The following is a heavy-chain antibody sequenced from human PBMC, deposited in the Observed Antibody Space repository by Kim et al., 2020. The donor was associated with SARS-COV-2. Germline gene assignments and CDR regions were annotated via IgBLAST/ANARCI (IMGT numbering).Heavy chain of an antibody. D-gene: IGHD6-13*01. V-gene: IGHV3-30*18. CDR3: AKDKRDFSSSWYYFDY. Sequence: GGSLRLSCAASGFTFSSYGMHWVRQAPGKGLEWVAVISYDGSNKYYADSVKGRFTISRDNSKNTLYLQMNSLRAEDTAAYYCAKDKRDFSSSWYYFDYWGQGTLVTVSS. CDR2: ISYDGSNK. J-gene: IGHJ4*02. CDR1: GFTFSSYG.